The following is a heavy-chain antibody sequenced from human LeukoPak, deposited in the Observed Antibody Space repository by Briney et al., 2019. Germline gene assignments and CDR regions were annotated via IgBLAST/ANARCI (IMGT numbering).Heavy chain of an antibody. V-gene: IGHV3-33*01. D-gene: IGHD5-18*01. CDR1: GFTFSSYG. Sequence: GGSLRLSCAASGFTFSSYGMHWVRQAPGKGLEWVAVIWYDGSNKYYADSVKGRFTISRDNSKNTLYLQMNSLRAEDTAVYYCARGGYSYGIYYYGMDVWGQGTTVTVSS. CDR2: IWYDGSNK. CDR3: ARGGYSYGIYYYGMDV. J-gene: IGHJ6*02.